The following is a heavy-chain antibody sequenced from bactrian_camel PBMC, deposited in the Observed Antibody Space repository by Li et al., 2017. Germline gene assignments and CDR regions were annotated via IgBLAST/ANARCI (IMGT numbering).Heavy chain of an antibody. CDR3: AAGAVVSSLFPARYKY. CDR2: IHTGSGSI. D-gene: IGHD2*01. Sequence: HVQLVESGGGSVQAGGSLTLSCAASGFTYSNNCMAWFRQAPGKEREGVATIHTGSGSISYADSVKGRFAISQDNAKKTVYLQMNSLKPEDTAMYYCAAGAVVSSLFPARYKYWGQGTQVTVS. CDR1: GFTYSNNC. J-gene: IGHJ4*01. V-gene: IGHV3S1*01.